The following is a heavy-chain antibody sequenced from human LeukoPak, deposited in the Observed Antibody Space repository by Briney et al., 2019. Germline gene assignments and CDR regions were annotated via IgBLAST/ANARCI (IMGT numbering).Heavy chain of an antibody. V-gene: IGHV3-21*01. CDR2: ISSSSSYI. J-gene: IGHJ6*02. D-gene: IGHD1-14*01. CDR3: ARDPVSSDVYNGMDV. CDR1: GFTFSSYS. Sequence: GGSLRLSCAASGFTFSSYSMNWVRQAPGRGLEWVSSISSSSSYIYYADSVKGRFTISRDNAKNSLYLQMNSLRAEDTAVYYCARDPVSSDVYNGMDVWGQGTTVTVFS.